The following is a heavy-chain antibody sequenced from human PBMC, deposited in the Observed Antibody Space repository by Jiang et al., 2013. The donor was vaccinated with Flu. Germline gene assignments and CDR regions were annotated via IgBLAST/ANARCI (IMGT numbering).Heavy chain of an antibody. CDR1: GGSITSGGYY. J-gene: IGHJ4*02. Sequence: PGLVEPSQTPCPSPALSRGGSITSGGYYWSWIRQRPGRGLEWVGHIFYSGSTFYNPSLKSRITMSLDTSKNQFSLRLTSMTAADTAVYYCARGGSVSSYYFDYWGQGTLVTVSS. D-gene: IGHD3-10*01. CDR3: ARGGSVSSYYFDY. V-gene: IGHV4-31*11. CDR2: IFYSGST.